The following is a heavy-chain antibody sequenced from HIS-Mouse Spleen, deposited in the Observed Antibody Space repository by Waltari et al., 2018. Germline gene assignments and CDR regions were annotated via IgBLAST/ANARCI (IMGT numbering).Heavy chain of an antibody. J-gene: IGHJ3*02. CDR3: ATRENWGSAFDI. CDR1: GGSISSSSYY. D-gene: IGHD7-27*01. Sequence: QLQLQESGPGLVKPSETLSLTCTVSGGSISSSSYYWGWIRQPPGKGLEWIGSIYYSGSTYYNPSLKSRVTISVDTSKNQFSLKLSSVTAADTAVYYCATRENWGSAFDIWGQGTMVTVSS. CDR2: IYYSGST. V-gene: IGHV4-39*01.